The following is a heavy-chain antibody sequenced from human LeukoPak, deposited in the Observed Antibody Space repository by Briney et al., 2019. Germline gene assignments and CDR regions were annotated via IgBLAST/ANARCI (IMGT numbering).Heavy chain of an antibody. CDR2: ISAYNGNT. Sequence: ASVKVSCKASGYTFTSYGISWVRQAPGQGLEWMGWISAYNGNTNYAQKLQGRVTMTTDTSTSTAYMELSSLRSEDTAVYYCARRAVSIDAFDIWGQGTMVTVSS. CDR1: GYTFTSYG. CDR3: ARRAVSIDAFDI. V-gene: IGHV1-18*01. D-gene: IGHD6-25*01. J-gene: IGHJ3*02.